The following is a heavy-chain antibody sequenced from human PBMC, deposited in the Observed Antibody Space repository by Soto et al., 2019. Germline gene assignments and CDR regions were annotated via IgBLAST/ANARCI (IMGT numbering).Heavy chain of an antibody. CDR3: ARAVLLWFGESQFDP. D-gene: IGHD3-10*01. Sequence: SEPLSLTCTVSGGSISSYYWSWIRQPPGKGLEWIGYIYYSGSTNYNPSLKSRVTISVDTSKNQFSLKLSSVTAADTAVYYCARAVLLWFGESQFDPWGQGTLVTVSS. V-gene: IGHV4-59*01. CDR1: GGSISSYY. J-gene: IGHJ5*02. CDR2: IYYSGST.